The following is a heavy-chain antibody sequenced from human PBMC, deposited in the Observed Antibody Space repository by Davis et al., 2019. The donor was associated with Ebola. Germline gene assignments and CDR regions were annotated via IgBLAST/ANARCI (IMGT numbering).Heavy chain of an antibody. Sequence: GESLKISCKGSGYTLTTYWIGWVRQMPGKGLEWMGIIYPGDSDARYSPSFQGQVTISADKSISTAYLQWSSLKASDTAMYYCARRGGWSGAFLDYWGQGTLVTVSS. J-gene: IGHJ4*02. CDR2: IYPGDSDA. V-gene: IGHV5-51*01. D-gene: IGHD3-3*02. CDR1: GYTLTTYW. CDR3: ARRGGWSGAFLDY.